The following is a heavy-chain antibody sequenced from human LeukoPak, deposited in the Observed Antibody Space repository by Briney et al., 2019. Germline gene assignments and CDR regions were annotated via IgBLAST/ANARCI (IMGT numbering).Heavy chain of an antibody. CDR1: GYTFTSYG. J-gene: IGHJ5*02. V-gene: IGHV1-18*01. CDR3: ATSPTFWFDP. Sequence: ASVKVSCKASGYTFTSYGISWVRQAPGQGLEWMGWISGYNGNTNYAQKFQGRVTMTEDTSTDTAYMELSSLRSEDTAVYYCATSPTFWFDPWGQGTLVTVSS. D-gene: IGHD2/OR15-2a*01. CDR2: ISGYNGNT.